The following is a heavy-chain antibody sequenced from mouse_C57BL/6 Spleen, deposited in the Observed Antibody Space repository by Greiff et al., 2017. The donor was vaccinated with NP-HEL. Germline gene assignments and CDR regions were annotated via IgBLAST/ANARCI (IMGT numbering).Heavy chain of an antibody. D-gene: IGHD1-1*01. CDR1: GFNIKDYY. V-gene: IGHV14-2*01. Sequence: EVQLQQSGAELVKPGASVKLSCTASGFNIKDYYMHWVKQRTEQGLEWIGRIDPEDGDTKYAPKFQGKATITADTSSNTAYLQLSSLTPEDTAVYYCAPLYYCSSYYAMDYWGQGTSVTVSS. CDR3: APLYYCSSYYAMDY. CDR2: IDPEDGDT. J-gene: IGHJ4*01.